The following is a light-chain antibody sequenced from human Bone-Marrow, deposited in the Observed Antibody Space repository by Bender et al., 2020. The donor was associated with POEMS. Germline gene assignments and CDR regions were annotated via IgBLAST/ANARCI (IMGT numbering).Light chain of an antibody. Sequence: QSALTQPRSVSASPGQSVTISCAGTSSDVGDYNYVSWYQKYPGKAPKLIIYEVTKRPSGVPDRFSGSKSGNTASLTISPLQAEDEADYYCSSYTSTGTYVFGSGTKVTVL. CDR2: EVT. J-gene: IGLJ1*01. CDR1: SSDVGDYNY. V-gene: IGLV2-11*01. CDR3: SSYTSTGTYV.